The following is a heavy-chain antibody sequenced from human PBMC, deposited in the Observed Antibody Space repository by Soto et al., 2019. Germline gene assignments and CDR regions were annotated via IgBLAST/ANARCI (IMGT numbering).Heavy chain of an antibody. CDR1: GYTFSNYA. CDR2: INTGSGYT. V-gene: IGHV1-18*01. D-gene: IGHD2-8*02. J-gene: IGHJ4*02. Sequence: QVHLVQSGAEVKKPGSSVRVSCKTSGYTFSNYAISWVRQAPGQGLGWMGWINTGSGYTNYAHDRVTMTKDASTNTADLEVTSLRSDDTAIYYCARDLVYTGASDADYWGQGTLVTDSS. CDR3: ARDLVYTGASDADY.